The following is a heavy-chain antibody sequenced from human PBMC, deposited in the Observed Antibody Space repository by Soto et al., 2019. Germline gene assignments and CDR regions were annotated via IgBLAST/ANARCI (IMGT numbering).Heavy chain of an antibody. J-gene: IGHJ6*02. CDR3: ASFNPLASVIFVYYYGMDV. V-gene: IGHV1-8*01. CDR2: MNPNSGNT. Sequence: ASVNVSCKASGYTFTNFDINWVRQATGQGLEWMGWMNPNSGNTGYAENFQGRVTMTRNTSISTAFMELSSLGSEDTAIYYCASFNPLASVIFVYYYGMDVWGQGTTFTVS. CDR1: GYTFTNFD. D-gene: IGHD3-3*01.